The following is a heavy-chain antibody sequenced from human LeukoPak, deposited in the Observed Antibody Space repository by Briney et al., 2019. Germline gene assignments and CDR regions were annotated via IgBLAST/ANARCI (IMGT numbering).Heavy chain of an antibody. Sequence: SETLSLTCTVSGGSISSYYWSWIRQPPGKGLEWIGYIYYSGSTNYNPSLKSRVTISVDTSKNQFSLKLSSVTAADTAVYYCARVVEGQYYYGSGSYCPNWFDPWGQGTLVTVSS. CDR1: GGSISSYY. D-gene: IGHD3-10*01. CDR3: ARVVEGQYYYGSGSYCPNWFDP. V-gene: IGHV4-59*01. J-gene: IGHJ5*02. CDR2: IYYSGST.